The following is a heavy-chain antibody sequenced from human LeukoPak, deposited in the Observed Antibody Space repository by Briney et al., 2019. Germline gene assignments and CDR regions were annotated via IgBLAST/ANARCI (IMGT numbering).Heavy chain of an antibody. CDR2: ISSSGSTI. CDR1: GFTFSSYE. D-gene: IGHD5-18*01. Sequence: GGSLRLSCAASGFTFSSYEMNWVRQAPGEGLEWVSYISSSGSTIYYADSVKGRFTISRDNAMNSLYLQMNSLRAEDTAVYYCARDRVGYSYGPSFLYFDYWGQGTLVTVCS. J-gene: IGHJ4*02. CDR3: ARDRVGYSYGPSFLYFDY. V-gene: IGHV3-48*03.